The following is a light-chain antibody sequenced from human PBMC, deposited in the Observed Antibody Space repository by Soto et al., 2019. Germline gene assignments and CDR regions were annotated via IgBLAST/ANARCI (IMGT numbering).Light chain of an antibody. CDR2: DAS. J-gene: IGKJ4*01. CDR1: QDISKY. CDR3: QQYENVPLT. Sequence: DIQMTQSPSSLSASVEHRVTMTCQASQDISKYLNWYQQKPGKAPKLLIYDASNLETGVPSKFSGRGSGTDFTFTISSLQPEDIATYYCQQYENVPLTFGGGTKVDIK. V-gene: IGKV1-33*01.